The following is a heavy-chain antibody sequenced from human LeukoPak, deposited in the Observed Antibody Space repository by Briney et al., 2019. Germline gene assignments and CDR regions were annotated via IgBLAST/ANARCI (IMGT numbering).Heavy chain of an antibody. D-gene: IGHD4-17*01. J-gene: IGHJ4*02. CDR2: IYPGDSDT. CDR1: GYSFTNYW. V-gene: IGHV5-51*01. Sequence: GESLKISCQGSGYSFTNYWIGWVRQMPGKGLEWMGIIYPGDSDTRYSPSFQGQVTISADKSISTAYLQWSSLKASDTAMYYCARRLTTTVTTHFDYWGQGTLVTVSS. CDR3: ARRLTTTVTTHFDY.